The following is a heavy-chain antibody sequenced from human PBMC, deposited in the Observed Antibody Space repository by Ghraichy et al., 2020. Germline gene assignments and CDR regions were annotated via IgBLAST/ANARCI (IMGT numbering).Heavy chain of an antibody. CDR2: ISWNSGSI. CDR1: GFTFVDYA. D-gene: IGHD5-24*01. Sequence: GGSLRLSCAASGFTFVDYAMHWVRQAPGKGLEWVSGISWNSGSIGYADSVKGRFTISRDNAKNSLYLQMNSLRAEDTALYYCAKDIRDGYGFYAFDIWGQGTMVTVSS. CDR3: AKDIRDGYGFYAFDI. V-gene: IGHV3-9*01. J-gene: IGHJ3*02.